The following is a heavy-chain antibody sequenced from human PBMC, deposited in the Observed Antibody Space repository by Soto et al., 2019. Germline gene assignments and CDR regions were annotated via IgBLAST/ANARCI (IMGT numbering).Heavy chain of an antibody. CDR3: AHSGCSGGSCYYLAGLFNY. CDR2: IYWNDDK. D-gene: IGHD2-15*01. CDR1: GFSLSTSGVG. V-gene: IGHV2-5*01. J-gene: IGHJ4*02. Sequence: VSGPTLVNPTQTLTLTCTFSGFSLSTSGVGVGWIRQPPGKALEWLALIYWNDDKRYSPSLRSRLTITKDTSKNQVVLTMTNMDPVDTATYFCAHSGCSGGSCYYLAGLFNYWGQGTLVTVSS.